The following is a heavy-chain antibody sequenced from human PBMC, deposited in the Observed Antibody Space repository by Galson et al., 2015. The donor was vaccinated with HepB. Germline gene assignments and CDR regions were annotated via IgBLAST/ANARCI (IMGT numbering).Heavy chain of an antibody. CDR3: ARDLASRPLGY. CDR1: GFTFSRFS. J-gene: IGHJ4*02. CDR2: ISSSGDAI. D-gene: IGHD3-16*01. V-gene: IGHV3-48*01. Sequence: SLRLSCAASGFTFSRFSMNWVRQAPGKGLEWISYISSSGDAIYYADSVKGRFTISRDNAKNSLYLQMNSLRADDTAVYYCARDLASRPLGYWGQGTLVTVSS.